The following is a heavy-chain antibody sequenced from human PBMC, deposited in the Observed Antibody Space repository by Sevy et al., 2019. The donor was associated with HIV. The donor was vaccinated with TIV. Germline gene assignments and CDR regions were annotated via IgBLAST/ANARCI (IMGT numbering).Heavy chain of an antibody. CDR1: GFNFNEYA. D-gene: IGHD6-19*01. CDR2: ITWNSDSV. V-gene: IGHV3-9*01. CDR3: AKDLISVAGFYAFDM. J-gene: IGHJ3*02. Sequence: GGSLRLSCAASGFNFNEYAMHWVRQAPGKGLEWVSGITWNSDSVVYADSVKGRFTISRDKAKNSLYLQMNSLRPEDTALYYCAKDLISVAGFYAFDMWGQRTMVTVS.